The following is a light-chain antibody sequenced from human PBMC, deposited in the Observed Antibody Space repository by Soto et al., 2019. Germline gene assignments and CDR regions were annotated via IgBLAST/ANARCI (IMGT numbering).Light chain of an antibody. J-gene: IGLJ1*01. CDR1: SSDVGGYNY. V-gene: IGLV2-8*01. Sequence: QSALTQPPSASGSPGHAVTLSCTGTSSDVGGYNYVSWYQQHPGKVPKLMVYEVNKRPSGVPDRFSGSKSGNTASLTVSGLQAEDEADYYCTSYAGGNNVFGTGTKVTVL. CDR2: EVN. CDR3: TSYAGGNNV.